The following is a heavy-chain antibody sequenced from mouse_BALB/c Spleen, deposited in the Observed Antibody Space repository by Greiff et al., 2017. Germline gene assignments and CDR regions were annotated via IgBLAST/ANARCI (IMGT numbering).Heavy chain of an antibody. D-gene: IGHD3-3*01. CDR3: AREGTLWFAY. V-gene: IGHV1-7*01. Sequence: VQLQESGAELAKPGASVKMSCKASGYTFTSYWMHWVKQRPGQGLEWIGYINPSTGYTEYNQKFKDKATLTADKSSSTAYMQLSSLTSEDSAVYYCAREGTLWFAYWGQGTLVTVSA. J-gene: IGHJ3*01. CDR1: GYTFTSYW. CDR2: INPSTGYT.